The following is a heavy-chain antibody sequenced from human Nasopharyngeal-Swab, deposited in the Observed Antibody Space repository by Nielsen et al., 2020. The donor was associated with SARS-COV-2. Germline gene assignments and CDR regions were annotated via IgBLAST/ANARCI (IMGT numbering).Heavy chain of an antibody. J-gene: IGHJ6*02. D-gene: IGHD4/OR15-4a*01. Sequence: GGSLRLSCAASGFTFSPSPIHWVRRASGKGLGWVGRIGNNHATTYGASVKGRFTFSRDDSKKTAYLQMNSLKTGDTAVYYCTTNYANPVYGLDVWGQGTTVTVSS. CDR1: GFTFSPSP. CDR3: TTNYANPVYGLDV. V-gene: IGHV3-73*01. CDR2: IGNNHAT.